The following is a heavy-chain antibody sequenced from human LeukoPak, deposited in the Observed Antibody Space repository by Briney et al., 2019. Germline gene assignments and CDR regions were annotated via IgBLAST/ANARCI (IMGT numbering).Heavy chain of an antibody. J-gene: IGHJ5*02. CDR1: GYTFTGYY. CDR2: INPNSGGT. D-gene: IGHD3-22*01. V-gene: IGHV1-2*02. CDR3: ARGPRYYYDSSGYSRFGP. Sequence: ASVTVSCKASGYTFTGYYMHWVRQAPGQGLEWMGWINPNSGGTNYAQKLQGRVTMTRDTSISTAYMELSRLRSDDTAVYYCARGPRYYYDSSGYSRFGPWGQGTLVTVSS.